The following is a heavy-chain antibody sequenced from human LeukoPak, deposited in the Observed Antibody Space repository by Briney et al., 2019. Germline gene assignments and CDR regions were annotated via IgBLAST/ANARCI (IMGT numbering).Heavy chain of an antibody. V-gene: IGHV3-48*01. D-gene: IGHD3-22*01. J-gene: IGHJ3*02. CDR1: GFTFSSYS. CDR2: ISSSSSTI. CDR3: ANGIVVVTPGAFDI. Sequence: PGGSLRLSCAASGFTFSSYSMNWVRQAPGKGLEWVSYISSSSSTIYYADSVKGRFTISRDNSKNTLYLQMNSLRAEDTAVYYCANGIVVVTPGAFDIWGQGTMVTVSS.